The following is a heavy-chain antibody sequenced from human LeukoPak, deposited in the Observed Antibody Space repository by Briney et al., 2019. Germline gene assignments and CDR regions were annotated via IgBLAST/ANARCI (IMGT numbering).Heavy chain of an antibody. D-gene: IGHD3-3*01. CDR3: ARGPLRSGYYRPNWFDP. J-gene: IGHJ5*02. CDR2: IYYSGST. V-gene: IGHV4-30-4*01. Sequence: SETLSLTCTVSGDSISSGNYYWTWIRQPPGKGLEWIGYIYYSGSTFYNPSLKSRVTISVDTSKNQFSLKLSSVTAADTAVYYCARGPLRSGYYRPNWFDPWGQGTLVTVSS. CDR1: GDSISSGNYY.